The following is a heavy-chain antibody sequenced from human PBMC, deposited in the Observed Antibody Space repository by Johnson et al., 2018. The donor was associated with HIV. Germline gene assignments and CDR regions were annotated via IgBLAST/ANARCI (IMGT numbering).Heavy chain of an antibody. Sequence: VLLVESGGGLVQPGGSLRLSCAASGFTFSSYWMSWVRQAPGKGLEWVANIKQDGSEKYYVDSVKGRFTISRDNAKNSLYLQMNSLRVEDTAVYYCARDRRDDLYSHQLVLRGQNAFDIWGQGTMVTVSS. V-gene: IGHV3-7*01. CDR3: ARDRRDDLYSHQLVLRGQNAFDI. D-gene: IGHD1-26*01. CDR2: IKQDGSEK. CDR1: GFTFSSYW. J-gene: IGHJ3*02.